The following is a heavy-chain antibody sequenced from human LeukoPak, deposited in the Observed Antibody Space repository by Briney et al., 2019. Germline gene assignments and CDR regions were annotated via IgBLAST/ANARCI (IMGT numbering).Heavy chain of an antibody. CDR2: MRYSGST. CDR3: AREPYGASPHFDS. V-gene: IGHV4-39*07. Sequence: SETLSLTCTVSGGSITSRSYYWAWIRQPPGKGLEWIGSMRYSGSTYYNPSLKSRVTISIDTSKNQFSLKLTSVTAADTAVYYCAREPYGASPHFDSWGQEALVTVSS. J-gene: IGHJ4*02. CDR1: GGSITSRSYY. D-gene: IGHD4-17*01.